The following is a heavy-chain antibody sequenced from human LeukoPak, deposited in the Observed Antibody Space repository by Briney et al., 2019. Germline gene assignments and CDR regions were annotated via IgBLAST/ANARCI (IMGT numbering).Heavy chain of an antibody. J-gene: IGHJ6*02. V-gene: IGHV4-30-2*01. CDR3: ARGDRDYYGMDV. CDR1: GGSISSGGYS. D-gene: IGHD1-14*01. CDR2: IYHNGNT. Sequence: SETLSLTCAVSGGSISSGGYSWSWIRQPPGKGLEWIGYIYHNGNTYYSPSLKSRVTISVDRSKNQFSLKLSSVTAADTAVYYCARGDRDYYGMDVWGQGTTVTVSS.